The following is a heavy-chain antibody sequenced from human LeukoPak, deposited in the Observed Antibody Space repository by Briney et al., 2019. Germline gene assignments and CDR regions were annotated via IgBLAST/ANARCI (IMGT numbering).Heavy chain of an antibody. J-gene: IGHJ6*03. Sequence: ASVKVSCKASGYTFTSYGISWVRQAPGQGLEWMGWISAYNGNTNYAQKLQGRVTMTTDTPTSTAYMELRSLRSDDTAVYYCARAADYYYYMDVWGKGTTVTVSS. CDR2: ISAYNGNT. CDR3: ARAADYYYYMDV. V-gene: IGHV1-18*01. CDR1: GYTFTSYG.